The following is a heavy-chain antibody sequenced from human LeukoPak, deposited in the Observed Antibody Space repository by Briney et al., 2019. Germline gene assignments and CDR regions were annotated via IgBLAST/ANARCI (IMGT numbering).Heavy chain of an antibody. CDR3: ARGRGYCSSTSCYWAEDYYYYMDV. V-gene: IGHV4-4*07. Sequence: SETLSLTCTVSGGSISSYYWSWIRQPAGKGLEWIGRIYTSGSTNYNPSLKSRVTISVDTSKNQFSLKLSSVTAADTAVYYCARGRGYCSSTSCYWAEDYYYYMDVWGKGTTVTVSS. D-gene: IGHD2-2*01. J-gene: IGHJ6*03. CDR1: GGSISSYY. CDR2: IYTSGST.